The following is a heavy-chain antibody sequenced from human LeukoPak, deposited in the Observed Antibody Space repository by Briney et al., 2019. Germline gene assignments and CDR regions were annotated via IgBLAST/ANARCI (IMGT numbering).Heavy chain of an antibody. J-gene: IGHJ5*02. CDR1: GGSISSYY. Sequence: PSETLSLTCTVSGGSISSYYWSWIRQPPGKGLEWIGYIYYSGSTNYNPSLKSRVTISVDTSKNQFPLKLSSVTAADTAVYYCAREENYYDSSAPSGWFDPWGQGTLVTVSS. CDR2: IYYSGST. V-gene: IGHV4-59*12. D-gene: IGHD3-22*01. CDR3: AREENYYDSSAPSGWFDP.